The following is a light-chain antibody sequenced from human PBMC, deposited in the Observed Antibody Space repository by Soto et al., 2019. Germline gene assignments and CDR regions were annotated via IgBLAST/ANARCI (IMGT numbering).Light chain of an antibody. CDR2: EDN. CDR3: QSYDSNNFWV. CDR1: SGSIASNY. J-gene: IGLJ3*02. Sequence: NFMLTQPHSVSESPGKTVTISCTGSSGSIASNYVQWYQQRPGSAPTTVIYEDNQRPSGVPDRFSGSIDSSSNSASLTISGLKTEDEADYYCQSYDSNNFWVFGGGTKLTVL. V-gene: IGLV6-57*02.